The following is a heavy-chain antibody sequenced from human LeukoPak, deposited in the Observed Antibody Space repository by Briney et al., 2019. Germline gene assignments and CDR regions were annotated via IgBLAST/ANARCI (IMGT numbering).Heavy chain of an antibody. CDR2: INSDGSST. J-gene: IGHJ6*04. Sequence: GGPLRLSCAASGFTFSSYWMHWVRQAPGKGLVWVSRINSDGSSTTYADSVKGRFTISRDNAKNSLYLQMNSLRAEDTAVYYCAELGITMIGGVWGKGTTVTISS. CDR3: AELGITMIGGV. V-gene: IGHV3-74*01. CDR1: GFTFSSYW. D-gene: IGHD3-10*02.